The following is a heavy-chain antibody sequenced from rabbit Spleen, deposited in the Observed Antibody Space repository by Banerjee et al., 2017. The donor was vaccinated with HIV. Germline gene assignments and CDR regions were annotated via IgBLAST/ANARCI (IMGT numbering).Heavy chain of an antibody. Sequence: ELVESGGGLVQPGESLKLSCKASGIDFSTSGISWVRQAPGKGLEWIGTIYGGNSDITYYASWVNGRFTISKTSSTTVTLRMTSLTAADTATYFCARRSSTAGWGINLWGPGTLVTVS. CDR2: IYGGNSDIT. D-gene: IGHD7-1*01. CDR3: ARRSSTAGWGINL. V-gene: IGHV1S45*01. CDR1: GIDFSTSG. J-gene: IGHJ4*01.